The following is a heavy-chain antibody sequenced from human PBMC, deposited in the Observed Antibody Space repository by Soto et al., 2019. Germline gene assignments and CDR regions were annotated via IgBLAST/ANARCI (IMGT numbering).Heavy chain of an antibody. CDR2: IYCSGST. J-gene: IGHJ6*02. CDR3: AREGELYSSSSVLRRYYYYGMDV. Sequence: QVQLQESGPGLVKPSQTLSLTCTVSGGSISSGGYYWSWIRQHPGKGLEWIGYIYCSGSTYYNPSLKSRVTISVDTSKNQFSLKLSSVTAADTAVYYCAREGELYSSSSVLRRYYYYGMDVWGQGTTVTVSS. CDR1: GGSISSGGYY. D-gene: IGHD6-13*01. V-gene: IGHV4-31*03.